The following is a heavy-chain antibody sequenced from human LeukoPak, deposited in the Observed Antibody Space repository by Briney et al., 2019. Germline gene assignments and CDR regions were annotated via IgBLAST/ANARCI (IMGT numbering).Heavy chain of an antibody. Sequence: PSETLSLTCTVSGGSISSFYWSWIRLPPGKGLEWIGYISYTWSTNYHPSFKSRVTMSIDTSKNQFSLKLTSVTAADTAVYYCARDRELGYWGQGTLVTVSS. CDR1: GGSISSFY. CDR2: ISYTWST. V-gene: IGHV4-59*01. CDR3: ARDRELGY. J-gene: IGHJ4*02. D-gene: IGHD3-10*01.